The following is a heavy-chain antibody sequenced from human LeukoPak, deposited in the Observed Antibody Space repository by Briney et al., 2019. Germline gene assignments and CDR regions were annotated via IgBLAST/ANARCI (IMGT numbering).Heavy chain of an antibody. J-gene: IGHJ6*03. V-gene: IGHV3-30*19. CDR1: GFTFSSYG. CDR3: ARGRVGTSSNYMDV. D-gene: IGHD1-26*01. CDR2: ISYGGINN. Sequence: PGGSLRLSCAASGFTFSSYGMHWVRQAPGKGLEWVSLISYGGINNYYADSVKGRFTISRDNSKNTLYLQMNSLRAEDTAVYYCARGRVGTSSNYMDVWGKGTTVTVSS.